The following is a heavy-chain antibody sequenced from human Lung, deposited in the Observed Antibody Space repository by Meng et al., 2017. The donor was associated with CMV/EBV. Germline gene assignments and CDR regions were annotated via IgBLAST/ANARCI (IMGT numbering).Heavy chain of an antibody. CDR2: INKNGFNI. J-gene: IGHJ6*02. Sequence: SXAASGFTFDNYEMNWVRQAPGKGLEWISYINKNGFNIEYADSVKGRFTISRDNAKNSLFLQLDSLRADDTAVYYCARNTLSYYGMDLWGQGITVTVSS. CDR1: GFTFDNYE. V-gene: IGHV3-48*03. CDR3: ARNTLSYYGMDL. D-gene: IGHD1/OR15-1a*01.